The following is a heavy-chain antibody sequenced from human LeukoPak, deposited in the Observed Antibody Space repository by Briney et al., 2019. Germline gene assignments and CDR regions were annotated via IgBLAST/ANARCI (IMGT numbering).Heavy chain of an antibody. V-gene: IGHV3-21*01. CDR1: GFTFNNYR. Sequence: GGSLRLSCAASGFTFNNYRMNWVRQAPGKGLEWVSSISTTSSYIYYADSVKGRFTISRDNAKNSLYLQMNSLRAEDTAVYYCARSVTDSSGYYSGGIDYWGQGTLVTVSS. J-gene: IGHJ4*02. D-gene: IGHD3-22*01. CDR2: ISTTSSYI. CDR3: ARSVTDSSGYYSGGIDY.